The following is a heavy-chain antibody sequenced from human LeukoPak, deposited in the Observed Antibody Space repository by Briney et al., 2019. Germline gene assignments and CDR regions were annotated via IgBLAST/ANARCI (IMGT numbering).Heavy chain of an antibody. J-gene: IGHJ4*02. CDR3: ARSDEQQLYNDY. D-gene: IGHD6-13*01. V-gene: IGHV4-31*03. CDR1: GGSISSGGYY. CDR2: IYYSGST. Sequence: SETLSLTCTVSGGSISSGGYYWSWIRQHPGKGLEWIGYIYYSGSTYYNPSLKSRVTISVDTSKNQFSLKLSSVTAADTAVYYCARSDEQQLYNDYWGQGTLVTVS.